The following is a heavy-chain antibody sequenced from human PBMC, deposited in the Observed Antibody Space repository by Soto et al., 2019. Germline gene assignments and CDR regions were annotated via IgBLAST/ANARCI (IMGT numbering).Heavy chain of an antibody. CDR2: IRTKPNSYAT. CDR1: GLSFRGSA. D-gene: IGHD1-1*01. Sequence: EVQLVESGGGLVQPGGSLKLSCVASGLSFRGSAMHWVRQTSGKGLEWVGHIRTKPNSYATTYAASVKGRFTISRDDSKNMAFLQMNSLKSEDTAVYCCAGHGKDGNNLPYWGQGILVTVSS. J-gene: IGHJ4*02. CDR3: AGHGKDGNNLPY. V-gene: IGHV3-73*02.